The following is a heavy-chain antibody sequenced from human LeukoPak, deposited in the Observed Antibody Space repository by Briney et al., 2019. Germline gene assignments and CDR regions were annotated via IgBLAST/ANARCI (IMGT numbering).Heavy chain of an antibody. D-gene: IGHD3-16*02. V-gene: IGHV1-2*02. CDR2: INPNSGGT. Sequence: GASVKVSCKASGYTFTGYYMHWVRQAPGQGLEWMGWINPNSGGTNYAQKFQGRVTMTRDTSISTAYMELSRLRSDDTAVYYCAREVYDYVWGSYRYPLDYWGQGTLVTVSS. CDR3: AREVYDYVWGSYRYPLDY. CDR1: GYTFTGYY. J-gene: IGHJ4*02.